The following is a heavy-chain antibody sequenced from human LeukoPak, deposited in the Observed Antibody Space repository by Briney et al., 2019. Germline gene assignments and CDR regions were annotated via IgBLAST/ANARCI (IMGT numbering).Heavy chain of an antibody. V-gene: IGHV3-7*01. CDR3: ARGRGWIDP. J-gene: IGHJ5*02. D-gene: IGHD5-24*01. CDR1: GFAFSTYW. CDR2: VNEDGSEQ. Sequence: GGSLRLSCAASGFAFSTYWMDWVRQAPGKGLEWVANVNEDGSEQNYLDSVKGRFTISRDNAKNSVYLQMNNLRVEETAVYYCARGRGWIDPWGQGTLVTVSS.